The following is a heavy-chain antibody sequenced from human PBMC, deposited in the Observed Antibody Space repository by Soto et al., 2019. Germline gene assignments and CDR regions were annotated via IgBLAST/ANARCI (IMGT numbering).Heavy chain of an antibody. CDR2: VYYSGST. J-gene: IGHJ4*02. V-gene: IGHV4-39*01. Sequence: SETLSLTCPVAGGSVSSSIYYWGWVRQPPGKGLEWIGSVYYSGSTYYNPSLESRVTISVDKSKNQFSLKLMSLSAADTAVYYCGRLEGLATISYYFDYWGQGALVTVSS. D-gene: IGHD3-9*01. CDR1: GGSVSSSIYY. CDR3: GRLEGLATISYYFDY.